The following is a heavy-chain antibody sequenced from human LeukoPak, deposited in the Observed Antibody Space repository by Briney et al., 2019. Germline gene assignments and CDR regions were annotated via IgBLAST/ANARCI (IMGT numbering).Heavy chain of an antibody. J-gene: IGHJ4*02. CDR1: GFTFSSYS. CDR3: ATDIAVAGDFDY. Sequence: GGSLRLSCAASGFTFSSYSMNWVRQAPGKGLEWVSSISSSSSYIYYADSVKGRFTISRDNAKNSLYLQMNSLRAGDTAVYYCATDIAVAGDFDYWGQGTLVTVSS. V-gene: IGHV3-21*01. CDR2: ISSSSSYI. D-gene: IGHD6-19*01.